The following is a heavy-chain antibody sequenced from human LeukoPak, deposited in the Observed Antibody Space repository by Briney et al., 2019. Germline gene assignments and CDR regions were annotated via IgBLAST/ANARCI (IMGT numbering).Heavy chain of an antibody. CDR1: GFTFSSYS. J-gene: IGHJ4*02. CDR3: ARAHNWKYGSFDF. CDR2: ISSSSSYI. V-gene: IGHV3-21*01. Sequence: GGSLRLSCAASGFTFSSYSMNRVRQAPGKGLEWVSCISSSSSYIYYADSVKGRFTISRDNAKNSLYLQMNSLRAEDTAVYYCARAHNWKYGSFDFWGQGTLVTVSS. D-gene: IGHD1-7*01.